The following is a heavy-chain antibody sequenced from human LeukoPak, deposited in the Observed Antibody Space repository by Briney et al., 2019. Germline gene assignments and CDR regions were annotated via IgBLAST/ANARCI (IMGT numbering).Heavy chain of an antibody. CDR1: GFTFSSYG. J-gene: IGHJ4*02. Sequence: PGGSLRLSCAASGFTFSSYGMHWVRQAPGKGLEWVAFIRYDGSNKYFADSVKGRFTISRDNSKNTLYLQMNSLRAEDTAVYYCAKVNYYDSSGYYYWGQGALVTVSS. CDR2: IRYDGSNK. V-gene: IGHV3-30*02. D-gene: IGHD3-22*01. CDR3: AKVNYYDSSGYYY.